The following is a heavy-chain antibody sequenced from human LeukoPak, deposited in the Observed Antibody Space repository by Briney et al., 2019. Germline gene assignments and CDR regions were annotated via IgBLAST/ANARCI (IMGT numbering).Heavy chain of an antibody. CDR1: GYTLTELS. V-gene: IGHV1-24*01. CDR3: ARVPDYYYYMDV. J-gene: IGHJ6*03. Sequence: ASVKVSCKVSGYTLTELSMHWVRQAPGKGLEWMGGFDPEDGETIYAQKFQGRVTMTEDTSTDTAYMELSSLRSEDTAVYYCARVPDYYYYMDVWGKGTTVTVSS. CDR2: FDPEDGET.